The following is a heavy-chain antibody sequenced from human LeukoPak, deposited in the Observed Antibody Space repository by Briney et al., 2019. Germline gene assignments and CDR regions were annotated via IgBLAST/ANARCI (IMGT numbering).Heavy chain of an antibody. J-gene: IGHJ4*02. CDR1: GGSFSGYY. V-gene: IGHV4-31*11. CDR3: ASDFSSGTHRGLFDY. CDR2: IYYSGST. Sequence: KPSETLSLTCAVYGGSFSGYYWSWIRQHPGKGLEWIGYIYYSGSTYYNPSLKSRVTISVDTSKNQFSLKLSSVTAADTAVYYCASDFSSGTHRGLFDYWGQGTLVTVSS. D-gene: IGHD6-19*01.